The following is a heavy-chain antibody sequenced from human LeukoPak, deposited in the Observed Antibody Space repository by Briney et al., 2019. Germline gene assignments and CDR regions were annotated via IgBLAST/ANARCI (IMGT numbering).Heavy chain of an antibody. D-gene: IGHD3-10*01. Sequence: PSETLSLTCTVSGGSISSYYWSWIRQPAGEGLEWIGRIYTSGSTNYNPSLKSRVTMSVDTSKNQFSLKLSSVTAADTAVYYCARDHWFGELPNNWFDPWGQGTLVTVSS. CDR2: IYTSGST. CDR3: ARDHWFGELPNNWFDP. J-gene: IGHJ5*02. CDR1: GGSISSYY. V-gene: IGHV4-4*07.